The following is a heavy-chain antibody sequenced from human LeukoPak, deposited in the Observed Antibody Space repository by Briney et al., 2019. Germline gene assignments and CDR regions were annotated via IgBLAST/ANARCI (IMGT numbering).Heavy chain of an antibody. CDR2: IDADNGDT. Sequence: ASVKVSCKASGYTSNAYTIHWVRQAPGQRFEWMGWIDADNGDTAYSQNLQGRVTITKDASARTVYMELTSLRSEDTATYYCARGSTSDWPLDHWGQGTLLTISP. V-gene: IGHV1-3*01. D-gene: IGHD6-19*01. CDR3: ARGSTSDWPLDH. J-gene: IGHJ4*02. CDR1: GYTSNAYT.